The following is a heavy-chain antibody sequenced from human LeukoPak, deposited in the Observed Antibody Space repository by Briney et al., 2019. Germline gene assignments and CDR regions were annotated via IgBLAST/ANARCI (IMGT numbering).Heavy chain of an antibody. J-gene: IGHJ3*02. Sequence: GGSLRLSCAGSGFPFSIHGMNWVRQAPGKGLEWVSGISPGGGPTFYADSVKGRFTISRDNSKDTLYLKMNSLRAEDTAVYYCARGGSYLSAFDIWGQGTMVTVSS. V-gene: IGHV3-23*01. CDR2: ISPGGGPT. CDR1: GFPFSIHG. D-gene: IGHD1-26*01. CDR3: ARGGSYLSAFDI.